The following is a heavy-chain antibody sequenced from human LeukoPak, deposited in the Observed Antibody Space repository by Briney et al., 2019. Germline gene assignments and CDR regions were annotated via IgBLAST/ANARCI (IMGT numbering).Heavy chain of an antibody. CDR2: INPNSGDT. Sequence: ASVKVSCETSEYTFTGYYMHWVRQAPGPGLEWMGWINPNSGDTNYAQKFQGRVTMTRDTSISTAYMELSRLRSGDTAVDYCARDRTRYYYYSYMDVLGKGTAVTISS. CDR3: ARDRTRYYYYSYMDV. V-gene: IGHV1-2*02. D-gene: IGHD1-14*01. J-gene: IGHJ6*03. CDR1: EYTFTGYY.